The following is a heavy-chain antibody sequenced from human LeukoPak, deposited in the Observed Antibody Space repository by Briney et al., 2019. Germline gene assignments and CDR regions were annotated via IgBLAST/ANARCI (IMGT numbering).Heavy chain of an antibody. D-gene: IGHD5-18*01. CDR3: ARGFVDTAMVTDY. CDR1: GGTFSSYA. V-gene: IGHV1-69*05. Sequence: SVKVSCKASGGTFSSYAISWVRQAPGQGLGLMGRIIPIFGTANYAQKFQGRVTITTDESTSTAYMELSSLRSEDTAVYYCARGFVDTAMVTDYWGQGTLVTVSS. CDR2: IIPIFGTA. J-gene: IGHJ4*02.